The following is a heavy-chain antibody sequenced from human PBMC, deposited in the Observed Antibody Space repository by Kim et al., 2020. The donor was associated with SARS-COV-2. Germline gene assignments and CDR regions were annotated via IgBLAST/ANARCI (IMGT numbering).Heavy chain of an antibody. V-gene: IGHV3-11*01. CDR2: ISSSGSTI. J-gene: IGHJ6*02. CDR1: GFTFSDYY. D-gene: IGHD3-10*01. Sequence: GGSLRLSCAASGFTFSDYYMSWIRQAPGKGLEWVSYISSSGSTIYYADSVKGRFTISRDNAKNSLYLQMNSLRAEDTAVYYCARVCHYGSGEQDKYYYYGMDVWGQGTTVTVSS. CDR3: ARVCHYGSGEQDKYYYYGMDV.